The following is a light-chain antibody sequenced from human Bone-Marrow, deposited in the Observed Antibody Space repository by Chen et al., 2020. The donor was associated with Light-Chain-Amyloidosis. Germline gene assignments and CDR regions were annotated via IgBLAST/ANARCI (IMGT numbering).Light chain of an antibody. J-gene: IGLJ3*02. CDR2: DDS. CDR3: QVWERSSDRPV. CDR1: NIGSTR. V-gene: IGLV3-21*02. Sequence: SYVLTQPSSVSVAPGQTATIACGGKNIGSTRVHWYQQTPGQAPLLVVYDDSDRPSGIPERLSGSQSGHTATLTIRRVEAGDETDYYCQVWERSSDRPVFGGGTKLTVL.